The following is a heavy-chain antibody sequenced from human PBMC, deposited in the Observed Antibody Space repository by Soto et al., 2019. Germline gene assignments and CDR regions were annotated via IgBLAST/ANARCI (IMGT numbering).Heavy chain of an antibody. J-gene: IGHJ4*02. D-gene: IGHD2-2*01. Sequence: GGSLRLSCASSGFTFRSYAMSWVRQAPGKGLEWVSAISGSGGSTYYADSVKGRFTISRDNSKNTLYLQMNSLRAEDTAVYYCAKVAPEPGYCSSTSCKGADYWGQGTLVTVSS. CDR2: ISGSGGST. CDR1: GFTFRSYA. V-gene: IGHV3-23*01. CDR3: AKVAPEPGYCSSTSCKGADY.